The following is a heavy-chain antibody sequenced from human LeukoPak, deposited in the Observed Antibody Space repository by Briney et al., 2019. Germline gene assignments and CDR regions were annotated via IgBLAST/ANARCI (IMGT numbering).Heavy chain of an antibody. CDR2: IKEDGSEK. Sequence: GGSLRLSCVASGFTFSNYWMTWVRQAPGKGMEWVANIKEDGSEKNYADSVKGRFTISRDNAKNSLYLQMNSLRGEDTAVYYCARARYSDFWGQGTLVTVSS. V-gene: IGHV3-7*01. CDR3: ARARYSDF. J-gene: IGHJ4*02. CDR1: GFTFSNYW.